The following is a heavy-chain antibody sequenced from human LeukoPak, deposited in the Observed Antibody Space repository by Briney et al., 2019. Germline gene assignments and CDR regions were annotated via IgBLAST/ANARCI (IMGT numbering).Heavy chain of an antibody. D-gene: IGHD5-18*01. V-gene: IGHV3-23*01. J-gene: IGHJ4*02. CDR3: AKNVMVKRYIDY. CDR2: ISGSGRPI. CDR1: GFILNNHA. Sequence: GGSLRLACAASGFILNNHAMSWVRQAPGRGLQWISVISGSGRPIEYEASVPGRFTISSDNSKNTLSLQMNRPRVEDTAIYSCAKNVMVKRYIDYWGQGPLVTVSS.